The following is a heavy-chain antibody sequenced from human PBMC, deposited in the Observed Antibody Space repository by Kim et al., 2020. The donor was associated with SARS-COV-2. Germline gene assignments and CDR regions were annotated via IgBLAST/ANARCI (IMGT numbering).Heavy chain of an antibody. CDR3: ARDGQYGNYADYGLAPPSPNWFDP. CDR2: ISSSSSYI. D-gene: IGHD4-17*01. V-gene: IGHV3-21*01. Sequence: GGSLRLSCAASGFTFSSYSMNWVRQAPGKGLEWVSSISSSSSYIYYADSVKGRFTISRDNAKNSLYLQMNSLRAEDTAVYYCARDGQYGNYADYGLAPPSPNWFDPWGQGTLVTVSS. CDR1: GFTFSSYS. J-gene: IGHJ5*02.